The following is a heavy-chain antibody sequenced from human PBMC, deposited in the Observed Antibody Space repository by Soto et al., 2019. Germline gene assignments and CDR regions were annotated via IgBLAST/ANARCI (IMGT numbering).Heavy chain of an antibody. CDR1: GYTFTGYY. CDR2: INPNSGGT. CDR3: ARDFYGDYNPNWFDP. J-gene: IGHJ5*02. D-gene: IGHD4-17*01. Sequence: ASVKVSCKASGYTFTGYYMHWVRQAPGQGLEWMGWINPNSGGTNYAQKFQGRVTMTRDTSISTAYMELSRLRSDDTAVYYCARDFYGDYNPNWFDPWGQGTLVTVSS. V-gene: IGHV1-2*02.